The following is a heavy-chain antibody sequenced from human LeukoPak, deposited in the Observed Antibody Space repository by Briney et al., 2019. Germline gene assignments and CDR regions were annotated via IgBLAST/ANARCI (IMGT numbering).Heavy chain of an antibody. V-gene: IGHV1-69*01. Sequence: GSSVKVSCKASGGTFSSYAISWVRQAPGQGLEWMGGIIPTFGTANYAQKFQGRVTITADESTSTAYMELSSLRSEDTAVYYCARDIEGWVVPAALVCFDPWGQGTLVTVSS. CDR2: IIPTFGTA. J-gene: IGHJ5*02. CDR1: GGTFSSYA. CDR3: ARDIEGWVVPAALVCFDP. D-gene: IGHD2-2*01.